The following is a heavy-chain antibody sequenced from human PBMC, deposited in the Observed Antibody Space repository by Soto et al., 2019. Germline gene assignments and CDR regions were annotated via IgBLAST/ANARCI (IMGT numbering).Heavy chain of an antibody. D-gene: IGHD6-6*01. CDR1: GFTFSDYY. Sequence: VQLVESGGGLVKPGGSLRLSCAASGFTFSDYYMNWIRQAPGKGLEWVSYISSGAITIYYADSVKGRFTISSDNAKNSLYLQMNSLRAEDTDVYYCAGQYSSSSVEFWGQGTLVTVSS. J-gene: IGHJ4*02. CDR2: ISSGAITI. CDR3: AGQYSSSSVEF. V-gene: IGHV3-11*01.